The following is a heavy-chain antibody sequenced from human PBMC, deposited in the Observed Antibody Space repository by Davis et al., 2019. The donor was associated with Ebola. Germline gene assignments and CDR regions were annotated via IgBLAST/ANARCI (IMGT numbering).Heavy chain of an antibody. V-gene: IGHV3-73*01. J-gene: IGHJ6*02. Sequence: GGSLRLSCAASGFTFSGSAMHWVRQASGKGLEWVGRIRSKANSYATAYAASVKGRFTISRDDSKNTAYLQMNSLRAEDTAVYYCARDWALWFRELLHYYYYGMDVWGQGTTVTVSS. CDR1: GFTFSGSA. D-gene: IGHD3-10*01. CDR3: ARDWALWFRELLHYYYYGMDV. CDR2: IRSKANSYAT.